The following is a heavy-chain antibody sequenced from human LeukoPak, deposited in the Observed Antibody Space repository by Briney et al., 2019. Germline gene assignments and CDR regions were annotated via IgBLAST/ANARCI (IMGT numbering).Heavy chain of an antibody. CDR1: GYSFTNNW. V-gene: IGHV5-51*01. CDR3: ARDSPYSSGWRDAFDV. CDR2: IYLGDSDT. D-gene: IGHD6-19*01. J-gene: IGHJ3*01. Sequence: GESLKISCKGSGYSFTNNWIGWVRQMPGKGPEWMGIIYLGDSDTRYSPSFQGQITISADKSITTAYLQWCSLKVSDTAIYYCARDSPYSSGWRDAFDVWGQGTMVTVSS.